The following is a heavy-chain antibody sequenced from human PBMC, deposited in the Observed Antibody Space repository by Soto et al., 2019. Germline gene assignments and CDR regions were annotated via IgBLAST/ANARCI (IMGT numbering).Heavy chain of an antibody. Sequence: PSETLSLTCTVSGASVSGYYWSWIRQTPGKGLEWIGNIHNSGASKYNPSPKSRVTISLDTSKNEFSLKIGSVTTADTAVYYCARGQQWLRSENWFDPWGQGNLVTVSS. CDR3: ARGQQWLRSENWFDP. CDR2: IHNSGAS. CDR1: GASVSGYY. D-gene: IGHD5-12*01. V-gene: IGHV4-59*02. J-gene: IGHJ5*02.